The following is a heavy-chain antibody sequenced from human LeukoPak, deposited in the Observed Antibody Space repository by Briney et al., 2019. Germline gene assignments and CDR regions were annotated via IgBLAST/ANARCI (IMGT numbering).Heavy chain of an antibody. V-gene: IGHV3-7*01. D-gene: IGHD3-16*02. CDR3: ARGAGHYYDYVWGSYRLFDY. CDR1: GFTFSSYW. CDR2: IKQDGSEK. Sequence: GGSLRLSCAASGFTFSSYWMSWVRQAPGKGLEWVANIKQDGSEKYYVDSVKGRFTISRDNAKNSLYLQMNSLRAEDTAVYYCARGAGHYYDYVWGSYRLFDYWGQGTLVTVSS. J-gene: IGHJ4*02.